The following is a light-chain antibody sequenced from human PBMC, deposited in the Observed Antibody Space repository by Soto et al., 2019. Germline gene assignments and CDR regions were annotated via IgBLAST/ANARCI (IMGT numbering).Light chain of an antibody. CDR3: QQYGTSPPWT. CDR2: GAS. J-gene: IGKJ1*01. V-gene: IGKV3-20*01. Sequence: EIVLTQSPGTLSLSPGERATLSCRASQSVSSSYLAWYQQKPGQAPRLLIYGASNRATGIPDRFSGSGSGTDFTLTNSRLEPEDFAVYYCQQYGTSPPWTFGQGTKVEIK. CDR1: QSVSSSY.